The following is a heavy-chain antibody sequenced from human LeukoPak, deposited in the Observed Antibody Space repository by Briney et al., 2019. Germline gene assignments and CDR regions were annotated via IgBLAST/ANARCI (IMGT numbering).Heavy chain of an antibody. V-gene: IGHV1-2*02. Sequence: ASVKVSCKASGYTFTDYYMHWVRQAPGQGLDWMGWINPYNGGTTYAQKFQDRVTMTRDTSISTAYVELSRLRSDDTAVYYCARDIPLWSGDLWPQFDQWGQGTLVTVSS. CDR2: INPYNGGT. J-gene: IGHJ4*02. CDR1: GYTFTDYY. D-gene: IGHD3-10*01. CDR3: ARDIPLWSGDLWPQFDQ.